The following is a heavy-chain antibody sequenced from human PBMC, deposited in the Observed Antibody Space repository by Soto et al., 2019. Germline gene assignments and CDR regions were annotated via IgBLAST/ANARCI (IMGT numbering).Heavy chain of an antibody. CDR2: IYSRGDT. D-gene: IGHD2-21*01. Sequence: NPSESLSLTCSVSGCSIRSYYWNWLRQPAGKGLEWIGRIYSRGDTNYNPSVKSRVTMSVDTSKNEFSLRLNSVTAVDTAVYYCAGIGEDVYYGMDVWGQGTTVTVSS. V-gene: IGHV4-4*07. CDR1: GCSIRSYY. J-gene: IGHJ6*02. CDR3: AGIGEDVYYGMDV.